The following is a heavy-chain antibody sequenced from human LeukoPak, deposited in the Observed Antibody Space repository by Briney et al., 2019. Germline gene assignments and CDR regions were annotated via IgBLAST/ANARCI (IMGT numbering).Heavy chain of an antibody. CDR2: IGAYNGNT. Sequence: ASVKVSXKASGYTFTSYGISWVRQAPGQGLEWMGWIGAYNGNTNYAQKLQGRVTMTTDTSTSTAYMELRSLRSDDTAVYYCAREAVYSSGWYLGNWFDPWGQGTLVTVSS. D-gene: IGHD6-19*01. V-gene: IGHV1-18*01. J-gene: IGHJ5*02. CDR1: GYTFTSYG. CDR3: AREAVYSSGWYLGNWFDP.